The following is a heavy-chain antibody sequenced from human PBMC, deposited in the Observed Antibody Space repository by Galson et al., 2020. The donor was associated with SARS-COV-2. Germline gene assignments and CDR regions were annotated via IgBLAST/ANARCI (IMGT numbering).Heavy chain of an antibody. Sequence: GGSLRLSCAASGFTFSTYSMNWVRQAPGKGLEWVSTISTTSSYIYYADSVKGRFTISRDNAENSLYLQMNSLRVEDTAVYFCARGIPSIATRLGRGDAYDVWGRGTLVIVAS. CDR1: GFTFSTYS. V-gene: IGHV3-21*01. J-gene: IGHJ3*01. D-gene: IGHD6-6*01. CDR2: ISTTSSYI. CDR3: ARGIPSIATRLGRGDAYDV.